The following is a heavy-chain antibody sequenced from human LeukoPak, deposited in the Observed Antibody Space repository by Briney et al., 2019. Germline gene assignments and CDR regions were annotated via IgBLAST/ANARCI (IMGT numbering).Heavy chain of an antibody. D-gene: IGHD2/OR15-2a*01. Sequence: GGSLRLSCAASGFTFSDNYMSWIRQAPGKGLEWVANIKQDGSDQDYVGSLRGRFTISRDNAKNSLYLQMNSLRAEDTAVYYCARDRKESFFDSWGQGTLVTVSS. CDR1: GFTFSDNY. J-gene: IGHJ5*01. CDR2: IKQDGSDQ. V-gene: IGHV3-7*01. CDR3: ARDRKESFFDS.